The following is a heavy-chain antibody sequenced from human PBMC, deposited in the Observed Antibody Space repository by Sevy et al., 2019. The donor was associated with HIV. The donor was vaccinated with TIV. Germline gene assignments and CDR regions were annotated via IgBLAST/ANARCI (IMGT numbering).Heavy chain of an antibody. CDR3: GRDRTYDILTGGRQSDF. CDR2: ISNSGSSF. J-gene: IGHJ4*02. D-gene: IGHD3-9*01. Sequence: GGSLRLSCAASGFTFSAYAMNWVRQAPGKGLEWVSYISNSGSSFYSVASLGGRFTISRDDAKNSLFLQMNNLRVEDTAVYYCGRDRTYDILTGGRQSDFWGQGTLVTVSS. CDR1: GFTFSAYA. V-gene: IGHV3-48*03.